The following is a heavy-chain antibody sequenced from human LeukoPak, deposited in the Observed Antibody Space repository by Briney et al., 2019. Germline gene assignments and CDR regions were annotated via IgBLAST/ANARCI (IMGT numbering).Heavy chain of an antibody. CDR2: INPNSGGT. Sequence: ASVKVSCKASGYTFTGYYMHWVRQAPGQGLEWMGWINPNSGGTSYAQEFQGRVTMTRDMSTSTVYMELSSLRYEDTAVYYCARDGYSNGFFSVDYWGQGTLVTVSS. D-gene: IGHD4-11*01. V-gene: IGHV1-2*02. CDR1: GYTFTGYY. J-gene: IGHJ4*02. CDR3: ARDGYSNGFFSVDY.